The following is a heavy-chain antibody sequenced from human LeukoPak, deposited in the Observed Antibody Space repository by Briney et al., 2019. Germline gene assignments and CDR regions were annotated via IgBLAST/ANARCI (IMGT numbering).Heavy chain of an antibody. D-gene: IGHD5-18*01. CDR3: ARAVVGYSYEDAFDI. V-gene: IGHV3-30*02. Sequence: GGPLRLSCAASGFTFSSYGMHWVRQAPGKGLEWVAFIRYDGSNKYYADSVKGRFTISRDNSKNTLYLQMNSLRAEDTAVYYCARAVVGYSYEDAFDIWGQGTMVTVSS. J-gene: IGHJ3*02. CDR1: GFTFSSYG. CDR2: IRYDGSNK.